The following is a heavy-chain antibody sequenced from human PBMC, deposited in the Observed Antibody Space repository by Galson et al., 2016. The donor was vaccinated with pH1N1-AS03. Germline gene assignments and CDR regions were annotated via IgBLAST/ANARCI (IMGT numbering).Heavy chain of an antibody. D-gene: IGHD3-3*01. V-gene: IGHV4-4*07. CDR2: ISTSGST. CDR3: ARSGYYGDTGKIVQ. CDR1: GDSMNSHF. J-gene: IGHJ4*02. Sequence: SETLSLTCTVSGDSMNSHFWNWIRQPAGKGPEWIGRISTSGSTNYNTSLWSRLALSIDTSRNRFSLRLSSVTAADTAVYFCARSGYYGDTGKIVQWGQGTLVIVSS.